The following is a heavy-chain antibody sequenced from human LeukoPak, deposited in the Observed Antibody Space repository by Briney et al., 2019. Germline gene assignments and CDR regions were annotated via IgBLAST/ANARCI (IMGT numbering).Heavy chain of an antibody. J-gene: IGHJ4*02. CDR2: IWYDGSNK. CDR1: GFTFSSYG. Sequence: GGSLRLSCAASGFTFSSYGMHWVRQAPGKGLEWVAVIWYDGSNKYYADSVKGRFTISRDNSKNTLYLQMNSLRAEDTAVYYCAKEGDYDYVWGSFLDYWGQGTLATVSS. CDR3: AKEGDYDYVWGSFLDY. D-gene: IGHD3-16*01. V-gene: IGHV3-33*06.